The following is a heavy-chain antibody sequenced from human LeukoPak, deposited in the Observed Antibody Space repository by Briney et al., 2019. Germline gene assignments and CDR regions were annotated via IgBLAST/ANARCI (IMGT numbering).Heavy chain of an antibody. Sequence: GASVKVSCKASGYTFTSYGISWVRQAPGQGLEWMGRIIPILGIANYAQKFQGRVTITADKSTSTAYMELSSLRSEDTAVYYCATGRDCSGGSCYSDWFDPWGQGTLVTVSS. V-gene: IGHV1-69*04. CDR3: ATGRDCSGGSCYSDWFDP. CDR1: GYTFTSYG. D-gene: IGHD2-15*01. CDR2: IIPILGIA. J-gene: IGHJ5*02.